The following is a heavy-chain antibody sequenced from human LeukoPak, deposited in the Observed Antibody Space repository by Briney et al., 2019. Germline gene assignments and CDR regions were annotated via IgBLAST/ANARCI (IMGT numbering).Heavy chain of an antibody. J-gene: IGHJ6*02. CDR2: IYYSGST. CDR1: GGSISSSSYY. D-gene: IGHD2-2*01. Sequence: SETLSLTCTVSGGSISSSSYYWGWIRQPPGKGLEWIGSIYYSGSTYYNPSLKSRVTISVDTSKNQFSLKLSSVTAADTAVYYCARQWGYCSSTSCYYYYYYGMDVWGQGTTVTVSS. V-gene: IGHV4-39*01. CDR3: ARQWGYCSSTSCYYYYYYGMDV.